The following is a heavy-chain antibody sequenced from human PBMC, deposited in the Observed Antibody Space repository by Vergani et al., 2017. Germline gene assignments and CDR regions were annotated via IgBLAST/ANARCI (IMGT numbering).Heavy chain of an antibody. Sequence: QVQLVESGGGVVQPGRSLRLSCTPSSFKLGDSGMHWVRQAPGRGLEWVSMTWYEGNNNYYADSVKGRFTVSRDNSKKTLYLQLNRVRAEDTAVYYCAKDTSDYGDFGYIDYWGQGTLVTVSS. J-gene: IGHJ4*02. CDR1: SFKLGDSG. CDR3: AKDTSDYGDFGYIDY. V-gene: IGHV3-33*06. CDR2: TWYEGNNN. D-gene: IGHD4-17*01.